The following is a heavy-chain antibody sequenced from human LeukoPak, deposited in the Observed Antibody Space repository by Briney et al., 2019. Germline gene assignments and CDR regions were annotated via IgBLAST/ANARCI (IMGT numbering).Heavy chain of an antibody. CDR3: ATDYYDSSGFYTVDY. Sequence: GGTLRLSCAASGFTFRSYAMSWVRQAPGKGLERVSVISGSGDITQSADSVKGRFTISRDNSKNTLYLQMNSLRAEDTAVYYCATDYYDSSGFYTVDYWGQGTLVTVSS. V-gene: IGHV3-23*01. CDR1: GFTFRSYA. J-gene: IGHJ4*02. D-gene: IGHD3-22*01. CDR2: ISGSGDIT.